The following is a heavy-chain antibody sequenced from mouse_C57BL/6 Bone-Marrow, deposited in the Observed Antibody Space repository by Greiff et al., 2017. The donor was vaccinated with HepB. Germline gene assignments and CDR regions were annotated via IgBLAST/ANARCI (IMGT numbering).Heavy chain of an antibody. CDR1: GFTFSDFY. CDR2: SRNKANDYTT. V-gene: IGHV7-1*01. Sequence: EVKVVESGGGLVQSGRSLRLSCATSGFTFSDFYMEWVRQAPGKGLEWIAASRNKANDYTTAYSASVKGRFIVSRDTSQSILYLQMNALRAEDTAIYYCARDSQYYGSSYWYFDVWGTGTTVTVSS. D-gene: IGHD1-1*01. J-gene: IGHJ1*03. CDR3: ARDSQYYGSSYWYFDV.